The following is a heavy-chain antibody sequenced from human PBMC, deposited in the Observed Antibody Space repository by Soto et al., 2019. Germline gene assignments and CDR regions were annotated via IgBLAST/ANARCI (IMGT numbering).Heavy chain of an antibody. V-gene: IGHV3-30*18. D-gene: IGHD6-19*01. CDR2: ISYDGYNK. CDR3: AKDSYSSGWY. Sequence: QVQLVESGGGVVQPGRSLRLSCAAPGFTFSSYGMHWVRQAPGKGLEWVAVISYDGYNKYYADSVKGRFTISRDNSKNTLYLQMNSLRAEDTAVYYCAKDSYSSGWYWGQGTLVTVSS. J-gene: IGHJ4*02. CDR1: GFTFSSYG.